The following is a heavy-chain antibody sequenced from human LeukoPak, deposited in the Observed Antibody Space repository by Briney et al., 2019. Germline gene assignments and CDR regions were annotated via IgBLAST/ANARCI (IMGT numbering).Heavy chain of an antibody. J-gene: IGHJ6*03. V-gene: IGHV4-4*07. Sequence: SETLSLTCTVSGGSISGYYWSWIRQPAGKGLEWIGRIDTSRNTNYNPSLKSRVTMSLDTSKNQFSLEVMSVTAADTAVYYCARAASGDAVDYYGSGRRYYYYYMDVWGKGTTVTISS. CDR2: IDTSRNT. D-gene: IGHD3-10*01. CDR1: GGSISGYY. CDR3: ARAASGDAVDYYGSGRRYYYYYMDV.